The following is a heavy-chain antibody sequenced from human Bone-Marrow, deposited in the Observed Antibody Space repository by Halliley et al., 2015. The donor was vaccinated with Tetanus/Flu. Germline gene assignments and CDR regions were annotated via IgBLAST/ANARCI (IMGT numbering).Heavy chain of an antibody. CDR3: ARHYRHWLFDY. J-gene: IGHJ4*02. D-gene: IGHD3-16*02. CDR2: LYYSGST. CDR1: GVSLTSSGYY. V-gene: IGHV4-39*01. Sequence: TLSLTCTVSGVSLTSSGYYWGWIRQPPGKGLEWIGSLYYSGSTYYNPSLKSRVSISVDTSKNHLSLNLNSVTAADTAGYYCARHYRHWLFDYWGQGTLVTVSP.